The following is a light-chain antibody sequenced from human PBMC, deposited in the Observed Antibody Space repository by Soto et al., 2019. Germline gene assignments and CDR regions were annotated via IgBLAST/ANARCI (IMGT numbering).Light chain of an antibody. CDR1: PSVTNY. J-gene: IGKJ5*01. V-gene: IGKV3-15*01. CDR3: QQYYTWPS. CDR2: GAS. Sequence: EIVLTQSPATLSLSPGERATLSCRASPSVTNYLAWYQQRPGQAPRLLIYGASTRATGIPGRFSGSGSGTEFTLTISSLESEDFAVYYCQQYYTWPSFGQGTRLEIK.